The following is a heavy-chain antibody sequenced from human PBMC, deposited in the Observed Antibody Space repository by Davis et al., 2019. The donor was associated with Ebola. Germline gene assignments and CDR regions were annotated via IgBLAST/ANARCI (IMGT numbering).Heavy chain of an antibody. J-gene: IGHJ4*02. CDR3: ARESLSCGGDCLDY. V-gene: IGHV3-21*01. D-gene: IGHD2-21*01. CDR2: ISSSSSDT. CDR1: GFTFNTYS. Sequence: GESLKISCVASGFTFNTYSMNWVRQAPGKGLEWVSSISSSSSDTHYADSVKGRFTISRDNAKNSLYLQMNSLRAEDTAVYYCARESLSCGGDCLDYWGQGTLVTASS.